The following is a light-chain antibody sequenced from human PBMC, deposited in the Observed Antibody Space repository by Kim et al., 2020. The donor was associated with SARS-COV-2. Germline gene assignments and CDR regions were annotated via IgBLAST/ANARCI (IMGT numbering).Light chain of an antibody. V-gene: IGLV1-44*01. CDR1: SSNIGSHT. CDR2: SND. CDR3: AEWDDSLNGWV. J-gene: IGLJ3*02. Sequence: ELTQPPSASGTPGQRVTISCSGSSSNIGSHTVNWYQQLPGTAPKLLIYSNDQRASGVPDRFSGSKSGTSASLAISGLQSEDEADYFCAEWDDSLNGWVFGGGTQLAVL.